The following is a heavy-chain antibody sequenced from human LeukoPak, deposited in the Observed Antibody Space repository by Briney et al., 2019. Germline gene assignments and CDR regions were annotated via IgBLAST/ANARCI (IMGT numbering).Heavy chain of an antibody. J-gene: IGHJ4*02. Sequence: SETLSLTCTVSGGSISSGSYYWSWIRQPAGKGLEWIGRIYTSGSTNYNPSLKSRVTISVDTSKNQFSLKLSSVTAADTAVYYCARAPYYDFWSGYYMGFDYWGQGTLVTVSS. CDR1: GGSISSGSYY. CDR3: ARAPYYDFWSGYYMGFDY. V-gene: IGHV4-61*02. D-gene: IGHD3-3*01. CDR2: IYTSGST.